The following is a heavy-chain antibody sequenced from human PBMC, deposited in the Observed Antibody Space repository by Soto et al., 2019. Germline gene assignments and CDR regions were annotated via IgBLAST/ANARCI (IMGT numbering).Heavy chain of an antibody. CDR2: IYPGDSDT. Sequence: PGESLKISCKGSGYSFTSYWIGWVRQMPGKGLEWMGIIYPGDSDTRYSPSFQGQVTISADKSISTAYLQWSSLKASDTAMYYCARYYRPADIKDVGYYFEYWGQGTLVKVPS. CDR1: GYSFTSYW. CDR3: ARYYRPADIKDVGYYFEY. D-gene: IGHD2-2*02. J-gene: IGHJ4*02. V-gene: IGHV5-51*01.